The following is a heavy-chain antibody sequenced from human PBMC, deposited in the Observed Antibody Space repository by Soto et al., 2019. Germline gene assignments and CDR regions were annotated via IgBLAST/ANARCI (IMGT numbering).Heavy chain of an antibody. D-gene: IGHD6-13*01. Sequence: GGSLRLSCAAAGIAFSTYAMTWVRQAPGKGLEWVSVFSGSGGSSYYAASVKGRFTISRDNSKNTLFLQMHGLRAEDTAVYYCAKVTKRAAAGRYEYYKYGMDVWGQGTTVTVSS. V-gene: IGHV3-23*01. CDR2: FSGSGGSS. J-gene: IGHJ6*02. CDR3: AKVTKRAAAGRYEYYKYGMDV. CDR1: GIAFSTYA.